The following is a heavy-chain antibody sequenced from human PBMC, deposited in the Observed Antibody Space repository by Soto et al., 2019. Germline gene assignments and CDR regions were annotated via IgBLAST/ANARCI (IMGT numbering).Heavy chain of an antibody. D-gene: IGHD3-10*01. Sequence: PGESLKISCKGSGYSFTSYWISWVRQMPGKGLEWMGRIDPSDSYTNYSPSFQGHVTISADKSISTAYLQWSSLKASDTAMYYCARLSMVQGVTPAAFDIWGQGTMVTVSS. CDR3: ARLSMVQGVTPAAFDI. V-gene: IGHV5-10-1*01. CDR1: GYSFTSYW. CDR2: IDPSDSYT. J-gene: IGHJ3*02.